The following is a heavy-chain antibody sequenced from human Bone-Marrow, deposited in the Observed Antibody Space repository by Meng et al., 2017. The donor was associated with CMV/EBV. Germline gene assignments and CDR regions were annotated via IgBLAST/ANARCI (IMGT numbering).Heavy chain of an antibody. D-gene: IGHD2-2*01. Sequence: SETLSLTCTVSGGSISSYYWGWIRQPPGKGLEWIGSLYYSGSTYYNPSLKSRVTIFVDTSKNQFSLKLTSVTAADTAVYYCARASGIAVLPAATEYFDYWGQGILVTVSS. J-gene: IGHJ4*02. CDR3: ARASGIAVLPAATEYFDY. V-gene: IGHV4-39*01. CDR2: LYYSGST. CDR1: GGSISSYY.